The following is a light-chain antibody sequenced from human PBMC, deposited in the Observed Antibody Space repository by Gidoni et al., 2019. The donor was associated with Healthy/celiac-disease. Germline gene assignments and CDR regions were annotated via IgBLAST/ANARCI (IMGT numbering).Light chain of an antibody. V-gene: IGKV1-5*03. Sequence: DIQMTHPPSTLSASVGDSVTITCRASQRISSWLAWYQQTPVKAPKLLIYKASSLQSGVPSRFSGSGSGTEFTLTISSLQPDDLATYYCQQYNSYPWTFXQXTKVEIK. CDR1: QRISSW. J-gene: IGKJ1*01. CDR3: QQYNSYPWT. CDR2: KAS.